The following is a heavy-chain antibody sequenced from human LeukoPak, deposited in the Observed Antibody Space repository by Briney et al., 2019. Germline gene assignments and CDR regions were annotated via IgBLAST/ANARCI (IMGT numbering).Heavy chain of an antibody. J-gene: IGHJ4*02. Sequence: SETLSLTCTVSGGSISSYYWSWIRQPPGKGLEWIGYIYYSGSTNYNPSLKSRVTISVDTSKNQFSLKLSSLTAADTAVYYCARWVGATPSGQTYYFDYWGQGTLVTVSS. V-gene: IGHV4-59*01. D-gene: IGHD1-26*01. CDR3: ARWVGATPSGQTYYFDY. CDR1: GGSISSYY. CDR2: IYYSGST.